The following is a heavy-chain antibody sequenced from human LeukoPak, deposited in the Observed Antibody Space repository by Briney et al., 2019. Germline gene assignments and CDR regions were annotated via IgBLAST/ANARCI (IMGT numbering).Heavy chain of an antibody. CDR3: ARARLRWAIYYYYGMDA. CDR2: IYSGGST. CDR1: GFTVSSNY. D-gene: IGHD4-23*01. Sequence: PGGSLRLSCAASGFTVSSNYMSWVRQAPGKGLEWVSVIYSGGSTYYADSVKGRFTISRDNSKNTLYLQMNSLRAEDTAVYYCARARLRWAIYYYYGMDAWGQGTTVTVSS. V-gene: IGHV3-66*01. J-gene: IGHJ6*02.